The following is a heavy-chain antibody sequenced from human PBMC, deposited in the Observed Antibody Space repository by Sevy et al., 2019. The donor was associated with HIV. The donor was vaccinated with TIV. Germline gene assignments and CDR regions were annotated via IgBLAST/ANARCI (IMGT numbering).Heavy chain of an antibody. CDR2: IYSGGTT. J-gene: IGHJ6*02. V-gene: IGHV3-53*01. Sequence: GGSLRLSCAASGFTVSSNYMSWVRQAPGKGLEWVSVIYSGGTTYYADSVKGGFTISRDNAKNTLYLQMNNLIAEDTAVYYCAREREFTIFGVLIEYGMDVWGQGTTVTVSS. CDR3: AREREFTIFGVLIEYGMDV. D-gene: IGHD3-3*01. CDR1: GFTVSSNY.